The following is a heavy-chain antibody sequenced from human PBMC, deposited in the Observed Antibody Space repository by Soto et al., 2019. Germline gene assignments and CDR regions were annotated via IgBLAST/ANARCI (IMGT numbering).Heavy chain of an antibody. D-gene: IGHD3-3*01. V-gene: IGHV4-59*13. Sequence: SETLSLTCTVSGGSISIYYWSWIRHPPGKGLEWIGYIYYSGSTNYKPSLKSRVTISVDTSKNQFSLKLSSVTAADTAVYYCARATRLRVLEWLPVGYNWFDPWGQGTLVSVSS. J-gene: IGHJ5*02. CDR3: ARATRLRVLEWLPVGYNWFDP. CDR2: IYYSGST. CDR1: GGSISIYY.